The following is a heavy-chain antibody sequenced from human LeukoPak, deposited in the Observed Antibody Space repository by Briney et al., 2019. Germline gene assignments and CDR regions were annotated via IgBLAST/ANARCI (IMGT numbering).Heavy chain of an antibody. CDR2: ISSSSSYI. CDR1: GFTFSSYS. J-gene: IGHJ3*02. V-gene: IGHV3-21*01. Sequence: PGGSLRLSCAASGFTFSSYSMNWVRQAPGKGLEWVSSISSSSSYIYYADSVKGRFTISRDNAKNSLYLQMNSLRAEGTAVYYCARDPGYCSGGSCYFEHIWGQGTMVTVSS. D-gene: IGHD2-15*01. CDR3: ARDPGYCSGGSCYFEHI.